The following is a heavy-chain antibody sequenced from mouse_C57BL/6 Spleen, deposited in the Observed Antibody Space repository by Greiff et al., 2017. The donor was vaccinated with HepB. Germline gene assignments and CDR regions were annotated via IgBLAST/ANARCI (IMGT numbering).Heavy chain of an antibody. D-gene: IGHD2-4*01. CDR3: ARYDYEYYAMDY. CDR2: ISNGGGST. J-gene: IGHJ4*01. Sequence: EVKVEESGGGLVQPGGSLKLSCAASGFTFSDYYMYWVRQTPEKRLEWVAYISNGGGSTYYPDTVKGRFTISRDNAKNTLYLQMSRLKSEDTAMYYCARYDYEYYAMDYWGQGTSVTVSS. V-gene: IGHV5-12*01. CDR1: GFTFSDYY.